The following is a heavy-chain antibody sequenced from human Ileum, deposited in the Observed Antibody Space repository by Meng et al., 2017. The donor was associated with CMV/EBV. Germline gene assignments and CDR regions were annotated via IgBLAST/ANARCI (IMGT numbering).Heavy chain of an antibody. CDR3: AREVGGLLWFGELSAYYYGMDV. D-gene: IGHD3-10*01. V-gene: IGHV1-2*06. CDR2: INPNSGGT. Sequence: YYMHWVRQAPGQGLEWMGRINPNSGGTNYAQKFQGRVTMTRDTSISTAYMELSRLRSDDTAVYYCAREVGGLLWFGELSAYYYGMDVWGQGTTVTVSS. J-gene: IGHJ6*02. CDR1: YY.